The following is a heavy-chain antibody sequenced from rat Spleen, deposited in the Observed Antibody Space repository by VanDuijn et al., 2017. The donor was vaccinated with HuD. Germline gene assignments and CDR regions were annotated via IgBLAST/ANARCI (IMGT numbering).Heavy chain of an antibody. Sequence: EVQLVESGGGLVQPGNSLKLSCAASGFTFSDYGMAWVRQAPKKGLEWVASVSPSGGSTYYRDSVKGRFTISRDNAKSTLYLQMDSLRSEDTATYYCTTDRGYDGYSFDYWGQGVMVTVSS. CDR2: VSPSGGST. D-gene: IGHD1-12*03. J-gene: IGHJ2*01. CDR3: TTDRGYDGYSFDY. V-gene: IGHV5-19*01. CDR1: GFTFSDYG.